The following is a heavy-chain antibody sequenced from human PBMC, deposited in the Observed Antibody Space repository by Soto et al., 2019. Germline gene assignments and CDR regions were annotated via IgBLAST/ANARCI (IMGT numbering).Heavy chain of an antibody. D-gene: IGHD3-3*01. CDR1: GYSFTSYW. Sequence: VESMTSWCKVSGYSFTSYWIIWVLQMPGKGLEWMGRIDPSDSYTNYSPSFQGHVTISADKSISTAYLQWSSLKASGTAMYYCASYDFWSGPGLDAFDIWGQGTMVTVSS. CDR2: IDPSDSYT. CDR3: ASYDFWSGPGLDAFDI. J-gene: IGHJ3*02. V-gene: IGHV5-10-1*01.